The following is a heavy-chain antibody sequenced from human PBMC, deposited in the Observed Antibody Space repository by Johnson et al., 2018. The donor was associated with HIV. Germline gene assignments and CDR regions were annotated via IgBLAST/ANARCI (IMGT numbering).Heavy chain of an antibody. CDR2: ISYDGGNI. CDR3: ASSELATMDNAFDI. D-gene: IGHD1-14*01. J-gene: IGHJ3*02. Sequence: QLVESGGGLVQPGGSLRLSCAASGFTFSSYAMHWVRQAPGKGLDWVAVISYDGGNIYYTDSVKGRFTISRDNSKNTLYLQMNSLRAEDTAVYYCASSELATMDNAFDIWGRGTMVTVSS. CDR1: GFTFSSYA. V-gene: IGHV3-30*04.